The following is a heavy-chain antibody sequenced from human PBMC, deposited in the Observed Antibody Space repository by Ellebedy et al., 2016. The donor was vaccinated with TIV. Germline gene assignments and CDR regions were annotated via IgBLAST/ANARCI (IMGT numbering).Heavy chain of an antibody. V-gene: IGHV3-7*03. J-gene: IGHJ4*02. CDR3: ARSRGVSY. D-gene: IGHD2-8*01. CDR2: IKQDGTEK. CDR1: GFTSSNYW. Sequence: PGGSLRLSCPASGFTSSNYWMTWVRQAPGKGPECLSNIKQDGTEKYYVDSVKGRFTISRDNAKNSLYLQMNRLRAEDTAVLFCARSRGVSYWGQGTMVTVSS.